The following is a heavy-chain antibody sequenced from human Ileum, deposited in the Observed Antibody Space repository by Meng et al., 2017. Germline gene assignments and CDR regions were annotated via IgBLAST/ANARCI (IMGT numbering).Heavy chain of an antibody. CDR3: ARAARPQYYYGMDV. CDR2: IWYDGSNK. J-gene: IGHJ6*02. CDR1: GFTFSSYG. D-gene: IGHD6-6*01. Sequence: GESLKISCAASGFTFSSYGMHWVRQAPGNGLEWVAVIWYDGSNKYYADSVKGRFTISRDNSKNTLYLQMNSLRAEDTAVYYCARAARPQYYYGMDVWGQGTTVTVSS. V-gene: IGHV3-33*01.